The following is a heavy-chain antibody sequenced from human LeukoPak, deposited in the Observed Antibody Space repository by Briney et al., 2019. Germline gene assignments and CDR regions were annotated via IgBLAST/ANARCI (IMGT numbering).Heavy chain of an antibody. CDR3: ARRAVAGYVDY. Sequence: PSETLSLTCTVSGGSISGSSYYWGWIRQPPGKGLEWIGSIYYSGSTYYNPSLKSRVTISVDTSKNQFSLKLSSVTAADTAVYYCARRAVAGYVDYWGQGTLVTVSS. CDR1: GGSISGSSYY. J-gene: IGHJ4*02. CDR2: IYYSGST. D-gene: IGHD6-19*01. V-gene: IGHV4-39*01.